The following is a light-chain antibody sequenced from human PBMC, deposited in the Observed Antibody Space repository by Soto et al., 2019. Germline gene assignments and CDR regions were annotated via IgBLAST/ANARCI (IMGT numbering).Light chain of an antibody. CDR2: EGS. CDR1: SSDVGNYNL. J-gene: IGLJ3*02. V-gene: IGLV2-23*01. CDR3: CSYAGSSTLV. Sequence: QSALTQPASVSGSPGQSITISCTGTSSDVGNYNLVSWYQQHTGKAPKLMIYEGSKRPSGVSNRLSGSKSGNTASLTISGLQAEDEAAYYCCSYAGSSTLVFGGGTKVTVL.